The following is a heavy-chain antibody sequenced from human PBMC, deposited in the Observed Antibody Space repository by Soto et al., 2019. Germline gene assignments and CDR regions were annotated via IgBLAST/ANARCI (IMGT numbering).Heavy chain of an antibody. Sequence: QVQLVESGGGVVQPGRSLRLSCAASGFTFSSDGMHWVRQAPGNGLEWVAVISYDGSKEYYVDSVKGRFTISRDNSKNTLYLQMNSLRAEDTAVYYWAKDRSSSWTFDYWGQGTLVTVSS. D-gene: IGHD6-13*01. J-gene: IGHJ4*02. CDR1: GFTFSSDG. CDR2: ISYDGSKE. CDR3: AKDRSSSWTFDY. V-gene: IGHV3-30*18.